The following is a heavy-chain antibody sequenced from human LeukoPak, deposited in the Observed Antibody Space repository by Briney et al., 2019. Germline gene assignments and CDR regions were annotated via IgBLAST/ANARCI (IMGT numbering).Heavy chain of an antibody. Sequence: SETLSLTCTVSGGSITNYYWSWIRQPPGKGLEWIGFSYFNGNTNYNPSLKSRVTISVDMSKNQFSLSLRSVTAADTAVYYCARASYSSSFLNWFDPWGQGTLVTVSS. CDR1: GGSITNYY. CDR3: ARASYSSSFLNWFDP. J-gene: IGHJ5*02. CDR2: SYFNGNT. D-gene: IGHD6-13*01. V-gene: IGHV4-59*01.